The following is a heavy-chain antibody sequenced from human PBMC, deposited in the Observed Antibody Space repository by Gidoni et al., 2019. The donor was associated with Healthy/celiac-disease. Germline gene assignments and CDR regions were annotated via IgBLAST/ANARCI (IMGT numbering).Heavy chain of an antibody. D-gene: IGHD6-13*01. Sequence: EVQLVESGGVVVQPGGSLRLSCAASGFTFADYTMHWVRQAPGKGLEWVSLISWDGGSTYYADSVKGRFTISRDNSKNSLYLQMNSLRTEDTALYYCAKDQLSGSSHDDAFDIWGQGTMVTVSS. V-gene: IGHV3-43*01. CDR1: GFTFADYT. CDR3: AKDQLSGSSHDDAFDI. CDR2: ISWDGGST. J-gene: IGHJ3*02.